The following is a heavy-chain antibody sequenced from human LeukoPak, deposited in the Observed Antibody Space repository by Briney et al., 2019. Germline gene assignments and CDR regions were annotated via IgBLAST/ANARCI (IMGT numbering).Heavy chain of an antibody. CDR1: GGSISSYS. CDR2: IYTSGST. J-gene: IGHJ6*02. D-gene: IGHD1/OR15-1a*01. V-gene: IGHV4-4*07. CDR3: ARQNKPARYYYYGMDV. Sequence: SETLSLTCTVSGGSISSYSWSWVRQPAGKGLEWIGRIYTSGSTNYNPSLKSRVTMSGDTSKNQFSLKLSSVTAADTAVYYCARQNKPARYYYYGMDVWGQGTTLTVPS.